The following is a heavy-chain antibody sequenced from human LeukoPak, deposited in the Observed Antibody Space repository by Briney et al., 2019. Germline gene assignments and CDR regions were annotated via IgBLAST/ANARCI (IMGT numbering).Heavy chain of an antibody. J-gene: IGHJ4*02. CDR3: ARPKCSGGSCYWSFFY. V-gene: IGHV1-8*01. Sequence: ASVKVSCKASGFTFTSYDINWVRQATGQGLEWMGWMNPNSGNTGYAQKFQGRVTMTRNTSISTAYMELSSLRSEDTAVYYCARPKCSGGSCYWSFFYWGQGTLVTVSS. CDR2: MNPNSGNT. CDR1: GFTFTSYD. D-gene: IGHD2-15*01.